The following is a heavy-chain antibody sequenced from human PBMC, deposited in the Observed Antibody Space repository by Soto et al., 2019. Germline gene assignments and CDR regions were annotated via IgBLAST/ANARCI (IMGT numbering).Heavy chain of an antibody. V-gene: IGHV3-30*18. CDR1: GFTFSSYG. Sequence: GGSLRLSCAASGFTFSSYGMHWVRQAPGKGLEWVAVISYDGSNKYYADSVKGRFTISRDNSKNTLYLQMNSLRAEDTAVYYCAKDDSEAVGYYFDYWGQGTLVTVSS. J-gene: IGHJ4*02. CDR3: AKDDSEAVGYYFDY. D-gene: IGHD1-26*01. CDR2: ISYDGSNK.